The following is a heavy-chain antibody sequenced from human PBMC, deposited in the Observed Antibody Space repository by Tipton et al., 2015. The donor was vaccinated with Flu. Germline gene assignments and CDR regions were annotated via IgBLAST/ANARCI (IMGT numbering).Heavy chain of an antibody. Sequence: ASGFIFSDYWMAWVRQAPGKGLEWVANINYDGSTIYYVGSVKGRFTISRDNSKNILYLQMNSLRADDTAVYSCAKVIPELVAGLDSWGQGTLVTVSS. V-gene: IGHV3-7*03. CDR3: AKVIPELVAGLDS. CDR2: INYDGSTI. CDR1: GFIFSDYW. D-gene: IGHD6-19*01. J-gene: IGHJ4*02.